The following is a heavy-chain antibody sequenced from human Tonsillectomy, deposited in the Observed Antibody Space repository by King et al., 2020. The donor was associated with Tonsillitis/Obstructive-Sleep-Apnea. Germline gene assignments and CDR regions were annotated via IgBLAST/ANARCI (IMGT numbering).Heavy chain of an antibody. J-gene: IGHJ5*02. V-gene: IGHV1-18*01. CDR3: AREGNYDYIWGSYRSDL. CDR1: GYTFTSYA. D-gene: IGHD3-16*02. Sequence: VQLVESGAEVKKPGASVKVSCKASGYTFTSYAISWVRQAPGQGLEWMGCIIAYNGNTNYAEKLQDRVTMTTDTSTTTAYMELRSLRSDDTAVYYCAREGNYDYIWGSYRSDLWGQGTLVTVSS. CDR2: IIAYNGNT.